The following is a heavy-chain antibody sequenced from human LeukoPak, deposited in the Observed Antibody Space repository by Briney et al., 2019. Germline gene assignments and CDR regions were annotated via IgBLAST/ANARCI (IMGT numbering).Heavy chain of an antibody. Sequence: ASVKVSCKASGYTFTSYGISWVRQAPGQGLEWMGWISAYNGNTNYAQKLQGRVTMTTDTSTSTAYMELRSLRSDDTAVYYCARVSLNVGDIVVVPAATIMLYNWFDPWAREPWSPSPQ. CDR3: ARVSLNVGDIVVVPAATIMLYNWFDP. J-gene: IGHJ5*02. CDR1: GYTFTSYG. D-gene: IGHD2-2*01. V-gene: IGHV1-18*01. CDR2: ISAYNGNT.